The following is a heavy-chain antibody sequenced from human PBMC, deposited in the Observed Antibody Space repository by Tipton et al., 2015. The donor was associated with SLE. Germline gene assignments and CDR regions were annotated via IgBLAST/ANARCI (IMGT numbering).Heavy chain of an antibody. J-gene: IGHJ5*02. D-gene: IGHD6-19*01. CDR2: IYINGPS. CDR1: GDSISGGDYY. Sequence: TLSLTCTVSGDSISGGDYYWTWIRQPAGKGLEWIGRIYINGPSNYNPSLRSRVTISVDTSKNRFSLKLSSATAADTAVYYCARQKGGWFEDVAWGLGAQVTVSS. V-gene: IGHV4-61*02. CDR3: ARQKGGWFEDVA.